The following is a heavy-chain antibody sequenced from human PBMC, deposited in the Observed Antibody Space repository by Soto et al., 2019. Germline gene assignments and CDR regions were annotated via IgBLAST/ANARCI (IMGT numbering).Heavy chain of an antibody. CDR2: ISGRSNTI. Sequence: GGSLRLSCVASGFTFSDYNMNWVRQAPGKGLEWVSFISGRSNTIYYADSVKGRFTISRDNAKNSLYLLMNSLRAEDTAVYYCAREGDGSGFFSDFWGQGTLVTVSS. D-gene: IGHD3-22*01. V-gene: IGHV3-48*01. J-gene: IGHJ4*02. CDR3: AREGDGSGFFSDF. CDR1: GFTFSDYN.